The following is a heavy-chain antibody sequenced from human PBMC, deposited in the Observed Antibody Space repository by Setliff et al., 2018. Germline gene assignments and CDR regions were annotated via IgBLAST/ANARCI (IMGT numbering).Heavy chain of an antibody. CDR1: GFTFSSYA. V-gene: IGHV3-23*01. CDR3: AKKDTAMVPRGNWFDP. J-gene: IGHJ5*02. Sequence: GESLTISCAASGFTFSSYAMSWVRQAPGKGLEWVSAISGSGISTYYADSVKGRFTISRDNSKNTLYLQMNSLRAEDTAVYYCAKKDTAMVPRGNWFDPWGQGTLVTVSS. CDR2: ISGSGIST. D-gene: IGHD5-18*01.